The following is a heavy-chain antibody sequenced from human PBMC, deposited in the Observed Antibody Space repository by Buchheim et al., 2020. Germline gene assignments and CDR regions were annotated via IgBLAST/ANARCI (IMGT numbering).Heavy chain of an antibody. D-gene: IGHD1-26*01. CDR2: IRTKVNSYTT. CDR1: GFPFSDHY. J-gene: IGHJ4*02. V-gene: IGHV3-72*01. CDR3: ARVSGSSSYFDY. Sequence: EVQLVESGGGLVQPGGSLRVSCAASGFPFSDHYIDWVRQAPGKGLEWVGRIRTKVNSYTTESAATVQGRFTISRDDSENSVYLQMNSLKTEDTAVYFCARVSGSSSYFDYWGQGTL.